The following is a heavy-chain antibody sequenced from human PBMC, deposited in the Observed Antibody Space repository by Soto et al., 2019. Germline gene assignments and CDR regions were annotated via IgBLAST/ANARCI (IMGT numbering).Heavy chain of an antibody. J-gene: IGHJ4*02. V-gene: IGHV3-74*03. CDR3: ATLNSFGSDY. D-gene: IGHD5-18*01. CDR2: IYSDGSSP. Sequence: GGSLRLSCAASGFTFSRFWMHWVRQAPGKGLVWVSRIYSDGSSPMYADSVKGRFTISRDNAKSTLYLRMNSLRAEDTAVYYCATLNSFGSDYWGQGTLVTVSS. CDR1: GFTFSRFW.